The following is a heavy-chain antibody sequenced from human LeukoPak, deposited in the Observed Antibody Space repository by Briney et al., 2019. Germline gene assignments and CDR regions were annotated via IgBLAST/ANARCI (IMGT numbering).Heavy chain of an antibody. V-gene: IGHV3-30*04. Sequence: GGSLRLSCAASGFTFSSYAMHWVRQAPGKGLEWVAVISYDGSNKYYADSVKGRFTISRDNAKNTLYLQMNSLRAEDTAVYYCASLGWELHGGAYNWFDPWGQGTLVTVSS. CDR1: GFTFSSYA. CDR2: ISYDGSNK. J-gene: IGHJ5*02. CDR3: ASLGWELHGGAYNWFDP. D-gene: IGHD1-26*01.